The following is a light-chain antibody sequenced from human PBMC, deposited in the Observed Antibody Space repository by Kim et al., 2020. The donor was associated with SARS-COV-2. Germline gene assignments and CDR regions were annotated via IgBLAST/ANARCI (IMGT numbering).Light chain of an antibody. CDR1: QSVSNN. Sequence: VSPGEATTLSCRASQSVSNNLAWYLQKPGQAPRVLIYDASIRATGIPARFSGSGSGTEFTLTISSLQSEDFAVYYCQQYDNWPLTFGGGTKVDIK. V-gene: IGKV3-15*01. CDR2: DAS. CDR3: QQYDNWPLT. J-gene: IGKJ4*01.